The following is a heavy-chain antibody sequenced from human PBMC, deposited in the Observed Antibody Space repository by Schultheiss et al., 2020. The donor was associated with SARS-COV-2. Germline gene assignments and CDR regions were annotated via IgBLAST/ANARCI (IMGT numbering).Heavy chain of an antibody. J-gene: IGHJ4*02. D-gene: IGHD2-21*01. CDR3: ARDCGGGTCYGPDFDY. Sequence: GGSLRLSCAASGFTLSSYGMNWVRQGPGKGLEWVAVIWFDGSKKDYADSVKGRFTISRDNSKNTVYLQMNSLRAEDTAVYYCARDCGGGTCYGPDFDYWGQGTLVTVSS. CDR2: IWFDGSKK. V-gene: IGHV3-33*01. CDR1: GFTLSSYG.